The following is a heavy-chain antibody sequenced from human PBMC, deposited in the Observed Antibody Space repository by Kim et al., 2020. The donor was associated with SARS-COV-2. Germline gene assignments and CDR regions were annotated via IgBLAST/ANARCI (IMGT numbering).Heavy chain of an antibody. Sequence: ASVKVSCKASGYTFTSYGISWVRQAPGQGLEWMGWISAYNGNTNYAQKLQGRVTMTTDTSTSTAYMELRSLRSDDTAVYYCARIEGSGSYYNRYFDYWGQGTLVTVSS. D-gene: IGHD3-10*01. CDR2: ISAYNGNT. CDR1: GYTFTSYG. J-gene: IGHJ4*02. CDR3: ARIEGSGSYYNRYFDY. V-gene: IGHV1-18*01.